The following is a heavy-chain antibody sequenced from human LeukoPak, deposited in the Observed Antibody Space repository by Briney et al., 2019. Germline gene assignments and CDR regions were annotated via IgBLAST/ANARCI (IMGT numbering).Heavy chain of an antibody. Sequence: SETLSLTCTVSGASISSYYWSWIRQPAGKGLEWIGRIYVSGSTTYNPSLESRVTMSLDTSKNQISLKVSSVTAADTAVYYCARGAYYYGSGTSRGLDPWGQGTLVTVSS. CDR1: GASISSYY. J-gene: IGHJ5*02. CDR3: ARGAYYYGSGTSRGLDP. D-gene: IGHD3-10*01. V-gene: IGHV4-4*07. CDR2: IYVSGST.